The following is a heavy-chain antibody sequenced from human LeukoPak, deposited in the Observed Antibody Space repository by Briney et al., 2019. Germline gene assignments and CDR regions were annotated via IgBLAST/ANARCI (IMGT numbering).Heavy chain of an antibody. CDR1: GFTFGDYA. V-gene: IGHV3-49*03. Sequence: GGSLRLSCTASGFTFGDYAMSWFRQAPGKGLEWVGFIRSKAYGGTTEYAASVKGRFTISRDDSKSIAYLQMNSLKPEDTAVYYCTRVSLRFLEWLPDFDNWFDPWGQGTLVTVSS. D-gene: IGHD3-3*01. J-gene: IGHJ5*02. CDR2: IRSKAYGGTT. CDR3: TRVSLRFLEWLPDFDNWFDP.